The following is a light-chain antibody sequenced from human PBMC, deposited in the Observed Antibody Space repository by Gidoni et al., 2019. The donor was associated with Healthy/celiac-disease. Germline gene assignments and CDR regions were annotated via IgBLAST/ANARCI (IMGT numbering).Light chain of an antibody. J-gene: IGKJ5*01. CDR1: QSLLHSNGYNY. CDR2: LGS. Sequence: DIVIAPSPLPLPVTPGEPASISCRSSQSLLHSNGYNYLDWYLQKPGQSPQLLIYLGSIRAYGVPDRFSGSGSGTDFTLKISRGEAEDVGVYYCMQALKTPFTFGQGTRRESK. CDR3: MQALKTPFT. V-gene: IGKV2-28*01.